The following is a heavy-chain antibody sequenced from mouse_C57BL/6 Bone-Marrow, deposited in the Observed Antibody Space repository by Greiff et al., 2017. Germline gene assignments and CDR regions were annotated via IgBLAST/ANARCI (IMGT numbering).Heavy chain of an antibody. CDR2: INPSNGGT. J-gene: IGHJ3*01. CDR1: GYTFTSYW. D-gene: IGHD1-1*01. Sequence: QVQLKQPGTELVKPGASVKLSCKASGYTFTSYWMHWVKQRPGQGLEWIGNINPSNGGTNYNEKFKSKATLTVDKFSSTAYMQLSSLTSDDSAVYYCARSDYYGSPFAYWGQGTLVTVSA. CDR3: ARSDYYGSPFAY. V-gene: IGHV1-53*01.